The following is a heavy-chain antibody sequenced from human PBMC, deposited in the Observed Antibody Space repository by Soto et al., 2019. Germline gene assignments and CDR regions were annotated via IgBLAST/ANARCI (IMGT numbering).Heavy chain of an antibody. Sequence: QVQLVQSGAEVKKPGASVKVSCKASGYSFTGYYFHWVRQAPGQGLEWMGWINPNSGGTKFAQKFQGRVTMTTYTSISTAYMDLRRLTSDDTAVYYSARGSDAIYFDWLSRVDPWGQGTLVTVSS. D-gene: IGHD3-9*01. CDR1: GYSFTGYY. CDR2: INPNSGGT. J-gene: IGHJ5*02. CDR3: ARGSDAIYFDWLSRVDP. V-gene: IGHV1-2*02.